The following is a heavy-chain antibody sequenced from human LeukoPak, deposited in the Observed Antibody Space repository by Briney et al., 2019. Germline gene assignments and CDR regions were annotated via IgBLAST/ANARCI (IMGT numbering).Heavy chain of an antibody. J-gene: IGHJ6*02. V-gene: IGHV4-39*01. CDR2: VHYTGNT. D-gene: IGHD5-18*01. CDR3: AMDWYGYGYYYHAVDH. CDR1: GGYICMRMSF. Sequence: SETLSDTFTVSGGYICMRMSFRGWIRHPPGKGLEWIGRVHYTGNTYYNSSLQSRATISVDSSKNQLSLTLNSVTAADTAVYYSAMDWYGYGYYYHAVDHWRQGTTVTVSS.